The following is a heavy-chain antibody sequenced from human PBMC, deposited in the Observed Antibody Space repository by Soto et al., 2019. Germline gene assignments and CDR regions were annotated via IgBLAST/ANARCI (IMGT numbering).Heavy chain of an antibody. CDR1: GFTFSSYG. J-gene: IGHJ6*02. Sequence: QVQLVESGGGVVQPGRSLRLSCAASGFTFSSYGMHWVRQAPGKGLEWVAVIWYDGSNKYYADSVKGRFTISRDNSKNXLYLQMSSLRAEVTAVYYCARAPYGSGNYYYGMDVWGQGTTVTVSS. CDR2: IWYDGSNK. V-gene: IGHV3-33*01. D-gene: IGHD3-10*01. CDR3: ARAPYGSGNYYYGMDV.